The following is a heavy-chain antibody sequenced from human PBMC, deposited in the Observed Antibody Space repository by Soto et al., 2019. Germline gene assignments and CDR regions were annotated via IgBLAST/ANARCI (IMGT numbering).Heavy chain of an antibody. J-gene: IGHJ4*02. Sequence: PSETLSLTCAVSGGSISSGGYSWSWIRQPPGKGLEWIGYIYHSGSTYYNPSLKSRVTISVDRSKNQFSLKLSSVTAADTAVYYCARSSSRTTPLDYWGQGTLVTVSS. D-gene: IGHD6-13*01. CDR2: IYHSGST. CDR3: ARSSSRTTPLDY. V-gene: IGHV4-30-2*01. CDR1: GGSISSGGYS.